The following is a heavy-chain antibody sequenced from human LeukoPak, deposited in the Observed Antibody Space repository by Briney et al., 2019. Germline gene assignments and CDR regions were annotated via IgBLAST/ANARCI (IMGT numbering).Heavy chain of an antibody. CDR1: GGSISSYY. CDR3: AGCGGDCYPFYYYGMDV. CDR2: ICYSGST. J-gene: IGHJ6*02. Sequence: SETLSLTCTVSGGSISSYYWSWIRQPPGKGLEWIGYICYSGSTNYNPSLKSRVTISVDTSKNQFSLKLSSVTAADTAVYYCAGCGGDCYPFYYYGMDVWGQGTTVTVSS. D-gene: IGHD2-21*02. V-gene: IGHV4-59*08.